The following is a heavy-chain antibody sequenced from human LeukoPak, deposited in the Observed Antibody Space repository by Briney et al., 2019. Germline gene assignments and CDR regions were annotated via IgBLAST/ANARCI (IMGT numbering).Heavy chain of an antibody. CDR3: ARGALNTYYDFWSGYYRGSRWFDP. CDR1: GYTFTGYY. V-gene: IGHV1-2*02. CDR2: INPNSGGT. J-gene: IGHJ5*02. Sequence: ASVKVSCKASGYTFTGYYMHWVRQAPGQGLEWMGWINPNSGGTNYAQKFQGRVTMTRDTSISTAYMELSRLRSDDTTVYYCARGALNTYYDFWSGYYRGSRWFDPWGQGTLVTVSS. D-gene: IGHD3-3*01.